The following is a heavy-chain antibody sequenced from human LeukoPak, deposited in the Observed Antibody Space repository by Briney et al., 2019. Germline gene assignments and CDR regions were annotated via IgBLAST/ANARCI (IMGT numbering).Heavy chain of an antibody. CDR2: VSYSGRT. V-gene: IGHV4-59*01. CDR1: GASISNYY. Sequence: PSETLSLTCTVSGASISNYYWSWIRQPPGKGLECIGYVSYSGRTNHNPSLKSRVTISVDTSKNQFSLKLSSVTAADTAVYYCASVLGGSFDYWGQGTLVTVSS. D-gene: IGHD3-10*01. J-gene: IGHJ4*02. CDR3: ASVLGGSFDY.